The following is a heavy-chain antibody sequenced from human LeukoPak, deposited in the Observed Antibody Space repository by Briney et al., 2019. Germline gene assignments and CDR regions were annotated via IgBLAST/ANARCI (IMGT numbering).Heavy chain of an antibody. CDR3: AKEMGATNYFEY. CDR2: ISYDGSNK. Sequence: PGRSLRLSCAASGFTFSSSGMHWVRQAPGKGLEWVSVISYDGSNKYYADSVKGRFTISRDNSKNTLYLQMNSLRAEDTAVYYCAKEMGATNYFEYWGQGTLVTASS. CDR1: GFTFSSSG. J-gene: IGHJ4*02. D-gene: IGHD1-26*01. V-gene: IGHV3-30*18.